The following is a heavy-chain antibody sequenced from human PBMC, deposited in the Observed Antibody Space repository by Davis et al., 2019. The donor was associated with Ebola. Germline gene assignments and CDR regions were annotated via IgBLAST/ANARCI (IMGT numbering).Heavy chain of an antibody. CDR3: ARDEGYSSSEGDWFDP. V-gene: IGHV4-4*02. D-gene: IGHD6-6*01. CDR2: INHSGST. CDR1: GGSISSSNW. J-gene: IGHJ5*02. Sequence: MPAGSLTLSCAVSGGSISSSNWWSWVRPPPGKGLEWIGEINHSGSTNYNPSLKSRVTISLDTSKNQFSLKLSSVTAADTAVYYCARDEGYSSSEGDWFDPWGQGTLVTVSS.